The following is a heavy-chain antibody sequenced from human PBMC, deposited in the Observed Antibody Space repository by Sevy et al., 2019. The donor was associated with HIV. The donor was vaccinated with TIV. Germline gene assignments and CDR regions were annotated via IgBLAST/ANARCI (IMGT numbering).Heavy chain of an antibody. D-gene: IGHD2-15*01. Sequence: GGSLRLSCAASGSTLSDYDIPWVRQASGKGLEWVSGIGTAGNTYYPDSVKGRFTISRENAENSVHLQMNTLRAGDTAVYYCATARAGAAFFFEYWSQGTLVTVSS. CDR3: ATARAGAAFFFEY. J-gene: IGHJ4*02. V-gene: IGHV3-13*01. CDR2: IGTAGNT. CDR1: GSTLSDYD.